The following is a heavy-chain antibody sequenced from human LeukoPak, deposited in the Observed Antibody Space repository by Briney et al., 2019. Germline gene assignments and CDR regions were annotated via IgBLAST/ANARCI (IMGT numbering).Heavy chain of an antibody. V-gene: IGHV4-30-2*01. J-gene: IGHJ4*02. D-gene: IGHD4-17*01. CDR2: IYHSGST. CDR3: AREGGDYGDYVLDY. Sequence: SETLSLTCAVSGGSISSGGYSWSWIRQPPGKGLEWIGYIYHSGSTYHNPSLKSRVTISVDRSKNQFSLKLSSVTAADTAVYYCAREGGDYGDYVLDYWGQGTLVTVSS. CDR1: GGSISSGGYS.